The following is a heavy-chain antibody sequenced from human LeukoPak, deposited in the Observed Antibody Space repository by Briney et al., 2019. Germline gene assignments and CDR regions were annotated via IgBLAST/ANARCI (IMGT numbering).Heavy chain of an antibody. CDR1: GGSISSYY. D-gene: IGHD3-22*01. CDR3: ARTSSSGYYVRWFDP. Sequence: PETLSLTCTVSGGSISSYYWSWIRQPPGKGLEWIGYIYYSGSTNYNPSLKSRVTISVDTSKNQFSLKLSSVTAADTAVYYCARTSSSGYYVRWFDPWGQGTLVTVSS. CDR2: IYYSGST. V-gene: IGHV4-59*01. J-gene: IGHJ5*02.